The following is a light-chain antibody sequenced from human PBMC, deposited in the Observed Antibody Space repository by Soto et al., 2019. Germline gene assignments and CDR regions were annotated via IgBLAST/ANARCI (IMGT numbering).Light chain of an antibody. J-gene: IGKJ4*01. CDR3: QHYYSSPLT. CDR2: WAS. CDR1: QSVLSSSNNKNY. V-gene: IGKV4-1*01. Sequence: DIMMTQSPDSLAVSLGERATTNCKSSQSVLSSSNNKNYLAWYQQKPGPPPKVLIYWASTRESGVHDRFSGSGSGTDFTLTISSLQAEDVAVYYCQHYYSSPLTFGGGTRVDI.